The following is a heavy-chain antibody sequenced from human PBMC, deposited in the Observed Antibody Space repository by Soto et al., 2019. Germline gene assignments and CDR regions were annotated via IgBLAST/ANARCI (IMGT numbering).Heavy chain of an antibody. J-gene: IGHJ4*02. D-gene: IGHD1-26*01. Sequence: ASVKVSCKASGYTFTGYYMHWVRQAPGQGLEWMGWINPNSGGTNYAQKFQGWVTMTRDTSISTAYMELSRLRSDDTAVYYCARDVYSGSYSGNYYFDYWGQGTLVTVSS. V-gene: IGHV1-2*04. CDR2: INPNSGGT. CDR1: GYTFTGYY. CDR3: ARDVYSGSYSGNYYFDY.